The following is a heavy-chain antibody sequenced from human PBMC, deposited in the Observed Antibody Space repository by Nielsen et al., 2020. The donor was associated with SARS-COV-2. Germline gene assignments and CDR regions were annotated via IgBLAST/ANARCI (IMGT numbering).Heavy chain of an antibody. J-gene: IGHJ4*02. D-gene: IGHD4-11*01. CDR2: ISYDGSNK. CDR1: GFTFSSYA. CDR3: ARDGLYSNYVGYFDY. Sequence: GESLKISCAASGFTFSSYAMHWVRQAPGKGLEWVAVISYDGSNKYYADSVKGRFTISRDNSKNTLYLQMNSLRAEDTAVYYCARDGLYSNYVGYFDYWGQGTLVTVSS. V-gene: IGHV3-30*04.